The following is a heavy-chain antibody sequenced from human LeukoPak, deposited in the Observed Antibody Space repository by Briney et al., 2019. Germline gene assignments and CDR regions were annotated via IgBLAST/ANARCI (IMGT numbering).Heavy chain of an antibody. J-gene: IGHJ4*02. CDR2: INSDGSST. CDR1: GFTFSSYW. D-gene: IGHD7-27*01. Sequence: GGSLRLSYAASGFTFSSYWMHWVRQAPGKGLVWVSRINSDGSSTSYADSVKGRFTISRDNAKNTLYLQMNSLRAEDTAVYYCARGVTGEYYFDYWDQGTLVTVSS. V-gene: IGHV3-74*01. CDR3: ARGVTGEYYFDY.